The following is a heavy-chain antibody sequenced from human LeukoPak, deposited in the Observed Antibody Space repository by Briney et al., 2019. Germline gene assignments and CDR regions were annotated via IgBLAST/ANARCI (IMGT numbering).Heavy chain of an antibody. CDR3: ARGAQLTDY. CDR1: GFTFYTYG. V-gene: IGHV3-64*01. Sequence: GSLRLSCAASGFTFYTYGMHWVRQAPGKGLEYVSGIGPDGGTTYYANSVKGRFTISRDNSKNMLYLQMGSLTADDMAVYYCARGAQLTDYWGQGTLVTVSS. D-gene: IGHD6-13*01. CDR2: IGPDGGTT. J-gene: IGHJ4*02.